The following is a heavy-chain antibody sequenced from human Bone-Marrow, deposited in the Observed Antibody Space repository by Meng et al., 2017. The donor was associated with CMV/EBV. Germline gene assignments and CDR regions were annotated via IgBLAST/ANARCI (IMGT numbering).Heavy chain of an antibody. J-gene: IGHJ6*02. CDR1: GFTLSNAW. CDR3: TTDHWDNWNDDPPYYYYGMDV. CDR2: IKSKTDGGTT. Sequence: GESLKISCVVSGFTLSNAWMSWVRQAPGKGLEWVGRIKSKTDGGTTDYAAPVKGRFTISRDDSKNTLYLQMNSLKTEDTAVYYCTTDHWDNWNDDPPYYYYGMDVWGQGTTVTVSS. V-gene: IGHV3-15*01. D-gene: IGHD1-1*01.